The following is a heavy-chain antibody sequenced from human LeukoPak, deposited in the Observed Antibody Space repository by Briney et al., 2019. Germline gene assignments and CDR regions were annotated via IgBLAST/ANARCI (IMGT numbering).Heavy chain of an antibody. D-gene: IGHD2-15*01. J-gene: IGHJ4*02. V-gene: IGHV4-39*01. CDR2: VYHGGDT. CDR1: GGSISRSPYY. Sequence: PSGTLSLTCTVSGGSISRSPYYWAWIRQPPGKGLEWIGSVYHGGDTYYNPSLKSRATISVDTSKNQFYLRLRSVTAADTAVYYCARPGGSLAAHFDHWGQGTLVAVSS. CDR3: ARPGGSLAAHFDH.